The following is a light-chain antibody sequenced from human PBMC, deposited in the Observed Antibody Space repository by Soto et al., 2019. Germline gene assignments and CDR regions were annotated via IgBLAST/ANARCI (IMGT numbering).Light chain of an antibody. CDR3: QQTYSTPPT. CDR2: AAS. CDR1: QSISSS. V-gene: IGKV1-39*01. Sequence: DIQMTQSPSSLSASVGDRVTITCRASQSISSSLNWYQQKPGKAPKLLIYAASSLQSGVPSRFSGSRSGTDFTLTISSLQPEDFATYYCQQTYSTPPTFGQGTKVEIK. J-gene: IGKJ1*01.